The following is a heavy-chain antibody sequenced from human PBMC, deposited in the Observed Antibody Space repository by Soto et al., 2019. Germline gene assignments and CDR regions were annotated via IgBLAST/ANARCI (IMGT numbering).Heavy chain of an antibody. Sequence: EVQLLDSGGGLVQPGGSLRLSCAASGFTFSGYALTWVRQAPGKGLEWDSAISGGGDATFYADSVKGRFTISRDNSKNTLYLQMNTRRAEDTAVYYCARKVSGSTGRPDLWYFDLWGRGTLVTVSS. CDR3: ARKVSGSTGRPDLWYFDL. D-gene: IGHD3-10*01. J-gene: IGHJ2*01. CDR2: ISGGGDAT. CDR1: GFTFSGYA. V-gene: IGHV3-23*01.